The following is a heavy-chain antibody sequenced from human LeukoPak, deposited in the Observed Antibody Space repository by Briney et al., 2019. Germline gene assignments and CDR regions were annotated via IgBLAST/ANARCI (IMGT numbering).Heavy chain of an antibody. CDR2: ISSSSSYI. J-gene: IGHJ4*02. CDR1: GFTFSSYS. V-gene: IGHV3-21*01. D-gene: IGHD6-19*01. Sequence: GGPLRLSCAASGFTFSSYSMNWVRQAPGKGLEWVSSISSSSSYIYYADSVKGRFTISRDNAKNSLYLQMNSLRAEDTAVYYCARELAVAASDYWGQGTLVTVSS. CDR3: ARELAVAASDY.